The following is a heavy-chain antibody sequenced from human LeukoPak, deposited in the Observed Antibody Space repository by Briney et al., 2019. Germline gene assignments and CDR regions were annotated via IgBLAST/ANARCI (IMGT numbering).Heavy chain of an antibody. CDR1: GLTVSSCY. V-gene: IGHV3-53*01. J-gene: IGHJ4*02. CDR3: ASGLYSFGSQFDY. CDR2: LHSVGST. Sequence: GGSLRLSCAASGLTVSSCYMSWVRQAPGKGLEWVSLLHSVGSTYYADSAKGRFTISRDKSKNTLYLQMNSLRAEDTAVYYCASGLYSFGSQFDYWGQGTLVTVSS. D-gene: IGHD5-18*01.